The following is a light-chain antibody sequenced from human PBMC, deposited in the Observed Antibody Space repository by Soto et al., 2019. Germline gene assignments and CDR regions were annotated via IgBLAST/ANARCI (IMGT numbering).Light chain of an antibody. J-gene: IGLJ3*02. Sequence: QLVLTRPPSASGTPGQRVTISCSGSSSNIGSNTVNWYQQLPGTAPKLLIYSNNQRPSGVPDRFSGSKSGTSASLAISGLQSEDEADYYCATWDDSLNGPWVFGGGTKLTVL. CDR2: SNN. V-gene: IGLV1-44*01. CDR1: SSNIGSNT. CDR3: ATWDDSLNGPWV.